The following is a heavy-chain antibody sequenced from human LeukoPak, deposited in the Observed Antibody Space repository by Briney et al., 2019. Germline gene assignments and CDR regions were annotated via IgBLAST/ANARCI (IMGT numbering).Heavy chain of an antibody. D-gene: IGHD6-13*01. J-gene: IGHJ4*02. V-gene: IGHV3-21*01. Sequence: GGSLRLSCAASGFTFSSYSMNWVRQAPGKGLEWVSSISSSSSYIYYADSVKGRFTISRDNAKNSLYLQMNSLRAEDTAVSYCASTAAAGEDYWGQGTLVTVSS. CDR1: GFTFSSYS. CDR3: ASTAAAGEDY. CDR2: ISSSSSYI.